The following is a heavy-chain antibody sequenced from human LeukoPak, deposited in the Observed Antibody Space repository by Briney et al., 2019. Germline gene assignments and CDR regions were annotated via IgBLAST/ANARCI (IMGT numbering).Heavy chain of an antibody. CDR2: ISSSSSYI. Sequence: GGSLRLSCAASGFTFSSYSMNWVRQAPGKGLEWVSSISSSSSYIYYADSVKGRFTISRDNAKNSLYLQMNSLRAEDTAVYYCARGGGWHYFDYWGQGTLSPSPQ. J-gene: IGHJ4*02. CDR3: ARGGGWHYFDY. V-gene: IGHV3-21*01. D-gene: IGHD6-19*01. CDR1: GFTFSSYS.